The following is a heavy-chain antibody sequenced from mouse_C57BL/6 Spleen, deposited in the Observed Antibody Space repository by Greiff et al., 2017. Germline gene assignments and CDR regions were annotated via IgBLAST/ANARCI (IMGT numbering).Heavy chain of an antibody. D-gene: IGHD2-5*01. V-gene: IGHV2-2*01. CDR1: GFSLTSYG. CDR3: ARNQRSNNVFFAY. J-gene: IGHJ3*01. Sequence: VQLQQSGPGLVQPSQSLSITCTVSGFSLTSYGVHWVRQTPGKGLEWLGVIWSGGSTDYNAAFISRLSFSKDNSKSQVFFKMNSLQADDTAIYYCARNQRSNNVFFAYWGKGTLVTVSA. CDR2: IWSGGST.